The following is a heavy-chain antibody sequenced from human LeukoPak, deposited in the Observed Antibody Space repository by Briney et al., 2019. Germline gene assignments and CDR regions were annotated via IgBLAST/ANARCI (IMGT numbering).Heavy chain of an antibody. CDR2: IYHSGST. CDR3: ARGSADGGNYLGYFYYYYMDV. Sequence: SETLSLTCAVSGGSISSSSWWSWVRQPPGRGLEWIGQIYHSGSTNYNPSLKSRVTISLDKSSNQFSLKLSSVTAADTAVYYCARGSADGGNYLGYFYYYYMDVWGKGTTVTVSS. V-gene: IGHV4-4*02. D-gene: IGHD1-26*01. CDR1: GGSISSSSW. J-gene: IGHJ6*03.